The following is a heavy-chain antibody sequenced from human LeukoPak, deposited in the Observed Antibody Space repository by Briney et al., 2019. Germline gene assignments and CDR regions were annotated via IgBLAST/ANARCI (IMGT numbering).Heavy chain of an antibody. CDR2: INHSGST. J-gene: IGHJ4*02. Sequence: TSETLSLTCAVYGGSFSGYYWSWIRQPPGKGLEWIGEINHSGSTNYNPSLKSRVTMSVDTSKNQFSLKLSSVTAADTAVYYCASLDWVSGYDPHTDYWGQGTLVTVSS. V-gene: IGHV4-34*01. CDR1: GGSFSGYY. CDR3: ASLDWVSGYDPHTDY. D-gene: IGHD5-12*01.